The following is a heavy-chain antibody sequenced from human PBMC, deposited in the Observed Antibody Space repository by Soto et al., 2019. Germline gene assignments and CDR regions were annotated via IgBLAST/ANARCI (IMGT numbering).Heavy chain of an antibody. CDR2: IWYDGSNK. J-gene: IGHJ6*02. V-gene: IGHV3-33*01. CDR3: ASMGTNYYYYGMDV. Sequence: QVQLVESGGGVVQPGRSLRLSCAASGFTFSSYGRHGVRQAPGKGLEWVAVIWYDGSNKYYADSVKGRFTISRDNSKNTLYLQMNSLRAEDTAVYYCASMGTNYYYYGMDVWGQGTTVTVSS. D-gene: IGHD7-27*01. CDR1: GFTFSSYG.